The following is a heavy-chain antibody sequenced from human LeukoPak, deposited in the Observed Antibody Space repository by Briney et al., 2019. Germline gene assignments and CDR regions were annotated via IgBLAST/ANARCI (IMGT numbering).Heavy chain of an antibody. Sequence: GASLKISSKASGYRFTSYWICWVRQMPEKVLEWMGIIYPGYSDTRYNQSFHGQVTISADSSITTAYLQWSRLEATDRAMYYCARRKSAYDLSPTDYWGQGTLVTVFS. V-gene: IGHV5-51*01. J-gene: IGHJ4*02. CDR3: ARRKSAYDLSPTDY. D-gene: IGHD5-12*01. CDR1: GYRFTSYW. CDR2: IYPGYSDT.